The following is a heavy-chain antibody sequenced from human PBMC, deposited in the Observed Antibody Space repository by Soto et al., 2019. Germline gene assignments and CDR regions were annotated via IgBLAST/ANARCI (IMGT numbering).Heavy chain of an antibody. CDR2: SYYSGYYSGST. J-gene: IGHJ4*02. CDR3: ARDERRYSFDY. CDR1: GDSVTSDSYF. Sequence: SETLSLTCTVSGDSVTSDSYFWSWIRQPPGKGLEWIGNSYYSGYYSGSTNHNPSLKSRVTVSVDTPKNQFSLKLRSVTTADTAVYYCARDERRYSFDYWGQGTLVTVSS. V-gene: IGHV4-61*01.